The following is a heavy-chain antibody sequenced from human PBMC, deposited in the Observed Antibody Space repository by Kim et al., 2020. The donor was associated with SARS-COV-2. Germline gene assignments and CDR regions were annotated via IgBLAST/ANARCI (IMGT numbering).Heavy chain of an antibody. CDR1: GYNFRNYW. CDR2: IYPGDSDT. V-gene: IGHV5-51*01. D-gene: IGHD6-19*01. CDR3: TRRLIAEAGTTYSWFDP. J-gene: IGHJ5*02. Sequence: GESLKISCKGSGYNFRNYWIGWVRQRPGKGLEWMGIIYPGDSDTRYSPSFEGQVTMSVDKSISTAYLQWSSLKASDTAIYYCTRRLIAEAGTTYSWFDPWGQGSLVIVS.